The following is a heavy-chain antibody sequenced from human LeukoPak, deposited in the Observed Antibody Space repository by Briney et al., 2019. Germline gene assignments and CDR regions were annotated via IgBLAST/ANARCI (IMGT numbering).Heavy chain of an antibody. J-gene: IGHJ4*02. CDR1: GFTFSSYA. V-gene: IGHV3-23*01. CDR3: AKRHDYDLPPSGYYIDY. D-gene: IGHD4-17*01. Sequence: GGSLRLSCAASGFTFSSYAMSWVRQAPGKGLEWVSAISGSGGSTYYADSVKGRFTISRDNSKNTLYLQMNSLRAEDTAVYYCAKRHDYDLPPSGYYIDYWGQGTLVTVSS. CDR2: ISGSGGST.